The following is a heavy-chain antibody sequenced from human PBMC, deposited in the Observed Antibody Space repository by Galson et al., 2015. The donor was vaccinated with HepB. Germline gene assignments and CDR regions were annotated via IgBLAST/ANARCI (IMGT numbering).Heavy chain of an antibody. CDR2: IYSGGST. J-gene: IGHJ4*02. CDR3: ATVPLSYSSTYYFDY. D-gene: IGHD6-19*01. Sequence: SLRLSCAASKFILANYAMTWVRQAPGKGLEWVSVIYSGGSTYYADSVKGRFTISRDNSKNTLYLQMNSLRAEDTAVYYCATVPLSYSSTYYFDYWGQGTLVTVSS. CDR1: KFILANYA. V-gene: IGHV3-66*01.